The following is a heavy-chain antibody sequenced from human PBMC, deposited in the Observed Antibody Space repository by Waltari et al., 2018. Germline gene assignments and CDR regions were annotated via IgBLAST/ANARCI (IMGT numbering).Heavy chain of an antibody. CDR3: ARPVRISGNYGLDV. CDR1: GFNIDAYS. V-gene: IGHV3-48*01. Sequence: EIQLVQSGGGLVQPGGSLRLSCGASGFNIDAYSLNWVRQAPGKGLEWVSYITGTSRTKFYADSVRGRFTISRDNAKNSLYLQMNSLRADDTAVYFCARPVRISGNYGLDVWGQGTTVIVSS. J-gene: IGHJ6*02. CDR2: ITGTSRTK.